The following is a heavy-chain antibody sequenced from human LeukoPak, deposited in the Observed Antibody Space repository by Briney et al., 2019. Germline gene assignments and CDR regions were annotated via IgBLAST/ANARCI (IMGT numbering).Heavy chain of an antibody. Sequence: ASVKVSCKASGGTFSSYAISWVRQAPGQGHEWMGGIIPVFGTANYAQKFQGRVTITADESTSTAYMELSSLRSEDTAVYYCARVFLEWLLYGPHYYYYYYMDVWGKGTTVAVSS. V-gene: IGHV1-69*13. CDR3: ARVFLEWLLYGPHYYYYYYMDV. D-gene: IGHD3-3*01. J-gene: IGHJ6*03. CDR2: IIPVFGTA. CDR1: GGTFSSYA.